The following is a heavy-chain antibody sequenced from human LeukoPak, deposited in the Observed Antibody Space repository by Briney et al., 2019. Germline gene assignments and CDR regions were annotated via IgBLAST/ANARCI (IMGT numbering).Heavy chain of an antibody. V-gene: IGHV1-2*02. CDR2: INPNSGGT. Sequence: ASVKVSCKASGYTFTGYYMHWVRQAPGQGLEWMGWINPNSGGTNYAQKFQGRVTMTRDTSISTAYMELSRLRSDDTAVYYCARGDIAAATDAFDIWGQGTMVTVSS. CDR3: ARGDIAAATDAFDI. D-gene: IGHD6-13*01. CDR1: GYTFTGYY. J-gene: IGHJ3*02.